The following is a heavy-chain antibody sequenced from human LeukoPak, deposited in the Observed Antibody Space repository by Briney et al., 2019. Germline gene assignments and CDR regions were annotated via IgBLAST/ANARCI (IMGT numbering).Heavy chain of an antibody. J-gene: IGHJ4*02. V-gene: IGHV2-70*11. CDR3: ARATRRGFDY. Sequence: SGPTLANPTQTLTLPCTFSGLSLSTSGMCVSWIRQPPGKALEWLARIDWDDDKYYSPSLKTRLTISTDTSKHQVVLTMTNMDPVETAAYYCARATRRGFDYWGQGTLVTVSS. CDR2: IDWDDDK. CDR1: GLSLSTSGMC.